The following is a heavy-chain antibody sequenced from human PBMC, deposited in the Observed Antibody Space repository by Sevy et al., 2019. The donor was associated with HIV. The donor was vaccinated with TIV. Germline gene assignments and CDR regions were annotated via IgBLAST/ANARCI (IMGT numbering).Heavy chain of an antibody. CDR2: ISYDGSNK. J-gene: IGHJ4*02. CDR3: GRDREMGNYYDSSGSIDY. CDR1: GFTFSSYP. Sequence: GGSLRLSCAASGFTFSSYPMHWVRQAPGKGLEWVAVISYDGSNKYYADSVKGRLTISRDNSKKTLYVQMNSLRAEDTAVFYCGRDREMGNYYDSSGSIDYWGQGTLVTVSS. D-gene: IGHD3-22*01. V-gene: IGHV3-30*04.